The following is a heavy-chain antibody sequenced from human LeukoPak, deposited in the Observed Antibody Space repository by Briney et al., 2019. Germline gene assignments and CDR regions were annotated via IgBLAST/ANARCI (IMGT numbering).Heavy chain of an antibody. CDR1: GYTFTGYY. CDR2: INPNSGGT. Sequence: ASVKVSCKASGYTFTGYYMHWVRQAPGQGLEWMGRINPNSGGTNYAQKFQGRVTMTRDTSISTAYMELSRLRSDDTAVYYCARGGRRDGYTINCVYWGQGTLVTVSS. J-gene: IGHJ4*02. CDR3: ARGGRRDGYTINCVY. D-gene: IGHD5-24*01. V-gene: IGHV1-2*06.